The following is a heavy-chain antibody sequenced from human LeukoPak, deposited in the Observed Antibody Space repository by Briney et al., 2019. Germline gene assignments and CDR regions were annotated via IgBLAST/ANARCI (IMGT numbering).Heavy chain of an antibody. D-gene: IGHD2-15*01. Sequence: PGGSLRLSCAASGFTFSSYAMHWVRQAPGKGLEWVAVISYDGSNKYYADSVKGRFTISRDNSKNTLYLQMNSLRAEDTAVYYCARDSDPRQVVAGYYFDYWGQGTLVTVSS. CDR1: GFTFSSYA. V-gene: IGHV3-30-3*01. CDR2: ISYDGSNK. J-gene: IGHJ4*02. CDR3: ARDSDPRQVVAGYYFDY.